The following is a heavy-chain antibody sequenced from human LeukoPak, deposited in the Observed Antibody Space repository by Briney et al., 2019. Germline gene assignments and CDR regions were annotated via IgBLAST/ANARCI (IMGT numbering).Heavy chain of an antibody. CDR1: GFTVSSNY. CDR3: ARVASDSSGWYHFDY. D-gene: IGHD6-19*01. J-gene: IGHJ4*02. CDR2: TYSGGST. Sequence: SGGSLRLSCAASGFTVSSNYMSWVRQAPGKGLEWVSVTYSGGSTYYADSVKGRFTISRDNSKNTLYLQMNSLRAEDTAVYYCARVASDSSGWYHFDYWGQGTLVTVSS. V-gene: IGHV3-53*01.